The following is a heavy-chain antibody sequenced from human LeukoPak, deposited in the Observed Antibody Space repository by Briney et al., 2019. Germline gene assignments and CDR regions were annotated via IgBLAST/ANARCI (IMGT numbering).Heavy chain of an antibody. CDR2: IYHSGST. J-gene: IGHJ3*02. CDR3: ASLSAGWELLFGNAFDI. D-gene: IGHD1-26*01. V-gene: IGHV4-34*01. Sequence: SETLSLTCAVYGGSFSGYYWSWIRQPPGKGLEWIGSIYHSGSTYYNPSLKSRVTISVDTSKNQFSLKLSSVTAADTAVYYCASLSAGWELLFGNAFDIWGQGTMVTVSS. CDR1: GGSFSGYY.